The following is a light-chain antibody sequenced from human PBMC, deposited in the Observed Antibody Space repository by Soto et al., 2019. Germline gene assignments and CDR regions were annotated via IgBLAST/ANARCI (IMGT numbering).Light chain of an antibody. J-gene: IGKJ1*01. Sequence: EIVLTQSPATLSLSPGERATLSCRASQSAISNLAWYQQKPGQAPRLLIYGASSRATGIPDRFSGSGSGTDFTLTISRLEPEDFAVYYCQQYGSSPPWTFGQGTKVDIK. CDR3: QQYGSSPPWT. V-gene: IGKV3-20*01. CDR2: GAS. CDR1: QSAISN.